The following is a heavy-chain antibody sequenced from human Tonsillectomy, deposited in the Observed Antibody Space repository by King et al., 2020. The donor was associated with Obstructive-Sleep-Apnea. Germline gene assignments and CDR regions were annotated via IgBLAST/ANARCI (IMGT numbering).Heavy chain of an antibody. CDR2: MDPSDAYT. J-gene: IGHJ4*02. V-gene: IGHV5-10-1*01. CDR3: ARHRGGGSYPFDF. Sequence: SCGGGAGWSVPGYWISWGRQVPGNGLEWVGRMDPSDAYTNYSPSFQGHVTIPADTSISTAYLQWSSLKASDTAMYSCARHRGGGSYPFDFWGQGTLVTVSS. CDR1: GWSVPGYW. D-gene: IGHD2-15*01.